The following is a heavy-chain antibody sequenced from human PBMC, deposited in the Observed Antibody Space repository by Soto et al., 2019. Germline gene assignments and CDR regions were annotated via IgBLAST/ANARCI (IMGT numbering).Heavy chain of an antibody. CDR3: ARGYVVVAATLIKNAFDI. V-gene: IGHV4-34*01. D-gene: IGHD2-15*01. CDR1: GGSFSGYY. Sequence: SETLSLTCAVYGGSFSGYYWSWIRQPPGKGLEWIGEINHSGSTNYNPSLKSRVTISVDTSKNQFSLKLSSVTAADTAVYYCARGYVVVAATLIKNAFDIWGQGTMVTVSS. J-gene: IGHJ3*02. CDR2: INHSGST.